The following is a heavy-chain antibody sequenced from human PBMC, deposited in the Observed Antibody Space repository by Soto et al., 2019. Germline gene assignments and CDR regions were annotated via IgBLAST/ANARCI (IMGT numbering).Heavy chain of an antibody. D-gene: IGHD5-12*01. Sequence: VVSRRRACAASGFTSGSYTVKWVREAAGNGLEWVGSSSRRSSHIFYAASVRGRFTISRDNATNSLYLQMTSLRAEDTAVYYCARGQVTSDYDHYGDFGYYWGQGTLVTVSS. J-gene: IGHJ4*02. CDR1: GFTSGSYT. CDR3: ARGQVTSDYDHYGDFGYY. CDR2: SSRRSSHI. V-gene: IGHV3-21*01.